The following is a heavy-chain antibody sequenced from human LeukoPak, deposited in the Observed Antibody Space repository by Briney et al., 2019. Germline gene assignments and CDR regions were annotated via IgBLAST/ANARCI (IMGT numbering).Heavy chain of an antibody. J-gene: IGHJ4*02. CDR2: INHSGST. D-gene: IGHD2-2*02. Sequence: SETLSLTCAVYGGSFSGYYWSWIRQPPGKGLEWIGEINHSGSTNYNPSLKSRVTISVDTSKNQFSLKLSFVTAADTAVYYCARRTIYYYFDYWGQGTLVTVSS. V-gene: IGHV4-34*01. CDR1: GGSFSGYY. CDR3: ARRTIYYYFDY.